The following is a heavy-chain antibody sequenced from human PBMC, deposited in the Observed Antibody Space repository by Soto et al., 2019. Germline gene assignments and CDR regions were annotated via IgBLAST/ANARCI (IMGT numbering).Heavy chain of an antibody. Sequence: QLQLQESGPGLVKPSETLSLTCSVSGDSINSDNYYWGWTRQPPGKGLEWIGGIYYRGNTYYNPSLKTRVTISLDKSKSQFSLKLNSVTAADSAVYFCARLEGLATISYYFDYWGQGTLVTVSS. CDR1: GDSINSDNYY. V-gene: IGHV4-39*01. J-gene: IGHJ4*02. CDR3: ARLEGLATISYYFDY. D-gene: IGHD3-9*01. CDR2: IYYRGNT.